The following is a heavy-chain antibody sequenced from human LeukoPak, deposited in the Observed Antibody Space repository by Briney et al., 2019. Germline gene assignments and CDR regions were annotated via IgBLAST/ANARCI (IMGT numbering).Heavy chain of an antibody. CDR1: GGSISSYY. Sequence: SETLSLTCTVSGGSISSYYWSWIRQPPGKGLEWIGYIYYSGSTNYNPSLKSRVTISVDTSENQFSLKLSSVTAADTAVYYCARNYGDYNFDYWGQGTLVTVSS. V-gene: IGHV4-59*01. J-gene: IGHJ4*02. CDR2: IYYSGST. CDR3: ARNYGDYNFDY. D-gene: IGHD4-17*01.